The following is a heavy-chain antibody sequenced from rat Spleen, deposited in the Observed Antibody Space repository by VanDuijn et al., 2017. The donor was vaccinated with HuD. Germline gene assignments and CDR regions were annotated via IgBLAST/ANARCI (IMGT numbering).Heavy chain of an antibody. V-gene: IGHV5-27*01. CDR2: ITNSGGST. J-gene: IGHJ2*01. CDR3: TRDNGYYFDY. Sequence: EVQLVESGGGLVQPGRSLKLSCAASGFTFSNYYMAWVRQAPTKGLEWVASITNSGGSTYYRDSVKGRFTISRDNAKSTLYLQMDSLRSEDTATYYCTRDNGYYFDYWGQGVMVTVSS. CDR1: GFTFSNYY.